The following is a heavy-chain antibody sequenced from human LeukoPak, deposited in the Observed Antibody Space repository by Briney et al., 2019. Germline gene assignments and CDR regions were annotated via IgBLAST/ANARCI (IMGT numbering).Heavy chain of an antibody. CDR2: ISYDGSNK. CDR3: AKGSDFDY. V-gene: IGHV3-30*18. Sequence: PGRSLRLSCAASGSTFSSYGMHWVRQAPGKGLEWVAVISYDGSNKYYADSVKGRFTISRDNSKNTLYLQMNSLRAEDTAVYYCAKGSDFDYWGQGTLVTVSS. J-gene: IGHJ4*02. CDR1: GSTFSSYG.